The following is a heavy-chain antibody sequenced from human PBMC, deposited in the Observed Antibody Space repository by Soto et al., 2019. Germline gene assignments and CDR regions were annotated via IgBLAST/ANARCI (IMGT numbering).Heavy chain of an antibody. Sequence: QVQLVESGGGVVQPGGSLRLSCAASGFTFSNYGMHWVRQAPGKRLESVAVIWYDGTNKYYADSVKGRFTISRDNSKNTMYLQVNSLRAEDTAVYYCARDYSRYYGMDVWGQGTTVTVSS. CDR1: GFTFSNYG. D-gene: IGHD2-15*01. V-gene: IGHV3-33*01. CDR3: ARDYSRYYGMDV. J-gene: IGHJ6*02. CDR2: IWYDGTNK.